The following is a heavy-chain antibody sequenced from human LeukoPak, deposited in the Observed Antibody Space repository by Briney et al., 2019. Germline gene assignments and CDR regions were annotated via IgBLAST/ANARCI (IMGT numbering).Heavy chain of an antibody. CDR3: ARGRLRGLHNWFDP. CDR1: GYTFTSYD. D-gene: IGHD5-12*01. V-gene: IGHV1-8*01. Sequence: ASVKVSCKASGYTFTSYDINWVRQATGQGLEWMGWMNPNSGNTGYAQKFQGRVTMTRNTSISTAYMELSSLRSEDTAVCYCARGRLRGLHNWFDPWGQGTLVTVSS. CDR2: MNPNSGNT. J-gene: IGHJ5*02.